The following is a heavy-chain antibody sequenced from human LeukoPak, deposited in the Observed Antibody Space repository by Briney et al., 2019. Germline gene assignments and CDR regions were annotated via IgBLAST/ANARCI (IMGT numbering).Heavy chain of an antibody. CDR2: ISGSGGST. CDR1: GFTFSSYA. CDR3: AKAGSIWGSYREYFDY. J-gene: IGHJ4*02. Sequence: GGSLRLSCAASGFTFSSYAMSWVRQAPGKGLEWVSAISGSGGSTYYADSVKGRFTISRDNSKNTLYLQMNCLRAEDTAVYYCAKAGSIWGSYREYFDYWGQGTLVTVSS. V-gene: IGHV3-23*01. D-gene: IGHD3-16*02.